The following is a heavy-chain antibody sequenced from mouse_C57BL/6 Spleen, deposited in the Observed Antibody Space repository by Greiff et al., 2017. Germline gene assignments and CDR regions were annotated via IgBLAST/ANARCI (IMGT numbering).Heavy chain of an antibody. V-gene: IGHV1-81*01. CDR2: IYPRSGNT. CDR1: GYTFTSYG. D-gene: IGHD2-4*01. Sequence: VQLQQSGAELARPGASVKLSCKASGYTFTSYGISWVKQRPGQGLEWIGEIYPRSGNTYYNEKFKGKATLTADKSSSTAYMELRSLTSEDAAVYFCAYDYDGYFDVWGTGTTVTVSS. CDR3: AYDYDGYFDV. J-gene: IGHJ1*03.